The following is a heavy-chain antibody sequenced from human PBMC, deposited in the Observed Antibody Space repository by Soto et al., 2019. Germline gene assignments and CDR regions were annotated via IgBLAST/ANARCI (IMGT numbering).Heavy chain of an antibody. CDR1: GYSFTSYW. CDR3: ATGQTQGGYYQYGMDV. J-gene: IGHJ6*02. D-gene: IGHD3-16*01. V-gene: IGHV5-10-1*01. CDR2: IDPSDAYT. Sequence: ESLKISCKGSGYSFTSYWITWVRQMPGKGLEWMGKIDPSDAYTNYSPSFQGHVTISADKSNSTAYLQWSSLRASDTAMYYCATGQTQGGYYQYGMDVWGQGTTVTVSS.